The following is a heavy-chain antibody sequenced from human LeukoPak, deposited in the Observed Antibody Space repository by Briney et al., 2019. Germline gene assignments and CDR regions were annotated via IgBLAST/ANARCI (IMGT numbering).Heavy chain of an antibody. Sequence: SQTLSLTFALSGDSVSITTAAWNWVRQSPARGLEWLGSTYYRAKWYYDYGESVRSQITIIPDTSKNHFSLQLNSVTPEDTALYYCVRDQELFDYWGQGTLVTVSS. V-gene: IGHV6-1*01. D-gene: IGHD1-7*01. CDR2: TYYRAKWYY. CDR3: VRDQELFDY. J-gene: IGHJ4*02. CDR1: GDSVSITTAA.